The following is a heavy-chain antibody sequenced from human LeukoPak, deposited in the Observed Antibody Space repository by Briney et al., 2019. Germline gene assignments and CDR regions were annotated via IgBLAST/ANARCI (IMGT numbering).Heavy chain of an antibody. V-gene: IGHV1-2*06. Sequence: ASVKVSCKASGYTFTGYHIHWVRQAPGQGLEWMGRINPYSGDTNFAQKFQGRVTMTRDTSISTAYMELSRLRSDDTAVYYCARDRFDIVGGSFQHWGQGTLVTVSS. J-gene: IGHJ1*01. CDR3: ARDRFDIVGGSFQH. CDR2: INPYSGDT. CDR1: GYTFTGYH. D-gene: IGHD1-26*01.